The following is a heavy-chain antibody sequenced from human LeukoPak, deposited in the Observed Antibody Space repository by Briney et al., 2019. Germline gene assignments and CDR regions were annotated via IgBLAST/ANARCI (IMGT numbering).Heavy chain of an antibody. D-gene: IGHD5-18*01. Sequence: SVKVSCKASGGTFSSYTISWVRQAPGQGLEWMGRIIPILGIANHAQKFQGRVTITADKSTSTAYMELSSLRSEDTAVYYCARDVGTAMAFDYWGQGTLVTVSS. CDR1: GGTFSSYT. CDR3: ARDVGTAMAFDY. CDR2: IIPILGIA. V-gene: IGHV1-69*04. J-gene: IGHJ4*02.